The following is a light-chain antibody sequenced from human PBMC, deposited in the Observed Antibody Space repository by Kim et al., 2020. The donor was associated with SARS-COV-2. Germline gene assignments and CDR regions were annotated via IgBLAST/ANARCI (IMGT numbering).Light chain of an antibody. CDR3: QQYNNWPPWT. Sequence: EETTTLSSRSSHGVSSYLAWYQQKPGQAPRLLIYGASTRATGIPARFSGSGSGTEFTLTISSLQSEDFAVYYCQQYNNWPPWTFGQGTKVDIK. J-gene: IGKJ1*01. CDR2: GAS. V-gene: IGKV3-15*01. CDR1: HGVSSY.